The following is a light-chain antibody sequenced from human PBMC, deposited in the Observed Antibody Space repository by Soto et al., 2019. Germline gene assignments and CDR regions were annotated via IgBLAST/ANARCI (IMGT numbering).Light chain of an antibody. V-gene: IGKV3-15*01. Sequence: EIVMTQSPATLSVSPGERATLSCRASQSVSSNLAWYQQKPGQAPRLLIYGASTRATGIPARFSGSGSGTEFTLTISSLQSEDFAVYYCXQYNNWPSWTFGQGTKVEIK. J-gene: IGKJ1*01. CDR2: GAS. CDR3: XQYNNWPSWT. CDR1: QSVSSN.